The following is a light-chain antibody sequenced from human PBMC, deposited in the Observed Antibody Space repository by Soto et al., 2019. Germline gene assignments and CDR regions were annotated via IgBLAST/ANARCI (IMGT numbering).Light chain of an antibody. J-gene: IGKJ4*01. Sequence: EIVLTQSPGTLSLSPGERATLSCRASQSVSRDLAWHQQKHGQAPRLLIYDAFKRATSIPDRFSGSGSGTDFTLTISSLEPEDFAVYYCQQRSDWPPLTFGGGTKVEVK. CDR3: QQRSDWPPLT. V-gene: IGKV3-11*01. CDR1: QSVSRD. CDR2: DAF.